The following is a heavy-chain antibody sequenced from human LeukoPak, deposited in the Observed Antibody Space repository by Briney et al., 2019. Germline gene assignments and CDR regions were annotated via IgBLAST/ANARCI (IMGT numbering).Heavy chain of an antibody. V-gene: IGHV1-18*01. Sequence: ASVKVPCKASGYTFTSYGISWVRQAPGQGLEWMGWISAYNGNTNYAQKLQGRVTMTTDTSTSTAYMELRSLRSDDTAVYYCARDFWVSSSGYTPFDYWGQGTLVTVSS. CDR1: GYTFTSYG. CDR3: ARDFWVSSSGYTPFDY. D-gene: IGHD5-12*01. CDR2: ISAYNGNT. J-gene: IGHJ4*02.